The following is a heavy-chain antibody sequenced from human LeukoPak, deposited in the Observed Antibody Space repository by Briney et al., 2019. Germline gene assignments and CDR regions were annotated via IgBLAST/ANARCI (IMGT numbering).Heavy chain of an antibody. CDR2: IHYSGST. Sequence: SENLSLTCTVSGGSITNYYWTWIRQPPGKGLEWIGYIHYSGSTNYNPSLKSRVTISVDTSKNQFSLKLSSVTAADTAVYYCARVDIGWFDPWGQGTLVTVSS. CDR3: ARVDIGWFDP. CDR1: GGSITNYY. D-gene: IGHD2-2*03. V-gene: IGHV4-59*01. J-gene: IGHJ5*02.